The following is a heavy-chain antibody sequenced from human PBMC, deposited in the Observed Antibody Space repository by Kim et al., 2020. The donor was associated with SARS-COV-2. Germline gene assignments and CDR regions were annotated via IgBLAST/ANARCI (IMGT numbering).Heavy chain of an antibody. J-gene: IGHJ4*02. CDR1: GFTFSSYS. V-gene: IGHV3-21*01. CDR2: ISSSSSYI. Sequence: GGSLRLSCAASGFTFSSYSMNWVRQAPGKGLEWVSSISSSSSYIYYADSVKGRFTISRDNAKNSLYLQMNSLRAEDTAVYYCARVPLYYDSSGYSHFDYWGQGTLVTVSS. D-gene: IGHD3-22*01. CDR3: ARVPLYYDSSGYSHFDY.